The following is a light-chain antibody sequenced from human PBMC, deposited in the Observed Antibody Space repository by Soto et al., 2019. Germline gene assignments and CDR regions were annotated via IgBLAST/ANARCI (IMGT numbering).Light chain of an antibody. V-gene: IGKV1-33*01. J-gene: IGKJ5*01. Sequence: MTQSPSSVCRAVGESGSSRCQASQNITNYLNWYQQKPGRAPKLLIYDASNLEAGVPSRFRGSGSGTDFTFTISRLQPEDIATYYCQQYENLHTFGQGTRLEIK. CDR1: QNITNY. CDR2: DAS. CDR3: QQYENLHT.